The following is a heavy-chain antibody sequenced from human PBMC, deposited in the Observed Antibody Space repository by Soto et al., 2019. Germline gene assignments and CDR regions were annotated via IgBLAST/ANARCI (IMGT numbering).Heavy chain of an antibody. V-gene: IGHV3-33*01. CDR3: ARDWTRSGYDSHTFDY. J-gene: IGHJ4*02. CDR1: GFTFSSYG. D-gene: IGHD5-12*01. Sequence: GGSLRLSCAASGFTFSSYGMHWVRQAPGKELEWVAVIWYDGSNKYYADSVKGRFTISRDNSKNTLYLQMNSLRAEDTAVYYCARDWTRSGYDSHTFDYWGQGTLVTVSS. CDR2: IWYDGSNK.